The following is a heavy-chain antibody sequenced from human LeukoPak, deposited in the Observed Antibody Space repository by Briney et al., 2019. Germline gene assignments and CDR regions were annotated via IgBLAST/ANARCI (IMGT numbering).Heavy chain of an antibody. V-gene: IGHV3-48*04. D-gene: IGHD4-23*01. CDR3: ARDYGGSSPFDY. CDR2: ISSSGSTI. CDR1: GFNFSSYG. J-gene: IGHJ4*02. Sequence: HPGGSLRLSCAASGFNFSSYGMTWVRQAPGKGLEWVSYISSSGSTIYYADSVKGRFTISRDNAKNSLYLQMNSLGAEDTAVYYCARDYGGSSPFDYWGQGTLVTVSS.